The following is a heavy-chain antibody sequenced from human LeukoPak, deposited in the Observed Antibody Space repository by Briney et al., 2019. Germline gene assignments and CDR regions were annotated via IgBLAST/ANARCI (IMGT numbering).Heavy chain of an antibody. D-gene: IGHD3-16*01. Sequence: SETLSLTCTVSGGSISSYYWSWIRQPPGKGLEWIGEINHSGSTNYNPSLKSRVTISVDTSKNQFSLKLSSVTAADTAVYYCARGGLRLGELIDYWGQGTLVTVSS. CDR1: GGSISSYY. J-gene: IGHJ4*02. V-gene: IGHV4-34*01. CDR3: ARGGLRLGELIDY. CDR2: INHSGST.